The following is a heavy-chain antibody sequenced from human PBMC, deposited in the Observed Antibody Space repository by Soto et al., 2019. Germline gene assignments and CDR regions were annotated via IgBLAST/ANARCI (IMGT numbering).Heavy chain of an antibody. D-gene: IGHD3-10*01. CDR3: ARDMGFGLSDY. CDR1: GYTFTSYA. Sequence: RASVKVSCKASGYTFTSYAMHWVRQAPGQRLEWMGWINAGNGNTKYSQKFQGRVTITRDTSASTAYMELSSLRSEDTAVYYCARDMGFGLSDYWGQGTLVTVSS. J-gene: IGHJ4*02. V-gene: IGHV1-3*01. CDR2: INAGNGNT.